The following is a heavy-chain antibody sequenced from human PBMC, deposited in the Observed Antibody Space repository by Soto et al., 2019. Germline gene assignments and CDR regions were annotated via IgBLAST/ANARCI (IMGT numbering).Heavy chain of an antibody. CDR3: AGSRGFGFDF. Sequence: QVQLVQSEDELKKPGASVKVSCKASDYTFNSYGISWVRKAPGQGLEWMGWLSGDNGDIKYAQKFQGRVTMTTDISTSTVYMELRSLSSDDTAVYFCAGSRGFGFDFWGQGTLVTVSS. CDR2: LSGDNGDI. D-gene: IGHD2-15*01. J-gene: IGHJ4*02. CDR1: DYTFNSYG. V-gene: IGHV1-18*01.